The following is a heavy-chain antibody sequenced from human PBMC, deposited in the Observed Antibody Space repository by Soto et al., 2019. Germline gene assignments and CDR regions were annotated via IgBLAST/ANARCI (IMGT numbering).Heavy chain of an antibody. Sequence: EVQLVESGGGLVQPGGSLRLSGAASGFTFSSYAMHWVRQAPGKGLEYVSAISSNGGSTYYANSVKGRFTISRDNSKNTLYLQMGSLRAEDMAVYYCARDVLGGRYSMDVWGQGTTVTVSS. CDR3: ARDVLGGRYSMDV. D-gene: IGHD1-26*01. CDR2: ISSNGGST. CDR1: GFTFSSYA. V-gene: IGHV3-64*01. J-gene: IGHJ6*03.